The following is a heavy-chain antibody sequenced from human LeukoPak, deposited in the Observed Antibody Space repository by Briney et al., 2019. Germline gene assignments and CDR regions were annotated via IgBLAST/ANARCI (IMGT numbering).Heavy chain of an antibody. CDR1: GYTFTIYD. CDR2: MNPNSGNT. V-gene: IGHV1-8*01. J-gene: IGHJ3*02. D-gene: IGHD3-22*01. Sequence: ASVKVSCKASGYTFTIYDINWVRQATGQGLEWMGWMNPNSGNTGYAQKFQGRVTMTRDMSTSTVYMELSSLRSEDTAVYYCARTYYYDSSGYRDAFDIWGQGTMVTVSS. CDR3: ARTYYYDSSGYRDAFDI.